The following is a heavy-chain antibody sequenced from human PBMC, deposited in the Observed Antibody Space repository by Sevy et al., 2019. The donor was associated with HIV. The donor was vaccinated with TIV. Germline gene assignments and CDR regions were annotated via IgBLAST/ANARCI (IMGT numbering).Heavy chain of an antibody. D-gene: IGHD5-12*01. J-gene: IGHJ3*01. CDR3: AEAANWEVATMASLDGFDF. CDR1: GFAFSTFS. Sequence: GGSLRLSCAASGFAFSTFSMNWVRQAPGKGLEWVSYISDTSTTIYYADSGKGRFTISRENAMNSLFLQMNGLRDEDTASYYGAEAANWEVATMASLDGFDFWGQGTMVTVSS. CDR2: ISDTSTTI. V-gene: IGHV3-48*02.